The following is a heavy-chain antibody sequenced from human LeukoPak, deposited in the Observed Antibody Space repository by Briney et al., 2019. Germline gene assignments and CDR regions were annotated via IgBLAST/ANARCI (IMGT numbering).Heavy chain of an antibody. CDR1: GFTFSSYE. V-gene: IGHV3-21*01. J-gene: IGHJ4*02. D-gene: IGHD6-19*01. CDR2: ISSSSSYI. CDR3: AREAAVAGPTLDY. Sequence: GGSLRLSCAASGFTFSSYEMNWVRQAPGKGLEWVSSISSSSSYIYYADSVKGRFTISRDNAKNSLYLQMNSLRAEDTAVYYCAREAAVAGPTLDYWGQGTLVTVSS.